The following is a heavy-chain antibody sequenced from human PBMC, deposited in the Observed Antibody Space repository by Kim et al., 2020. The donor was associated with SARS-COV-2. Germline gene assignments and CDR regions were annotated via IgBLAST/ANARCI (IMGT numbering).Heavy chain of an antibody. CDR3: ARDPSGSYAFDI. Sequence: YYADAVKGRFTTSRDNSRNTLYLQMNSLRAEDTAVYYCARDPSGSYAFDIWGQGTMVTVSS. V-gene: IGHV3-30*01. D-gene: IGHD1-26*01. J-gene: IGHJ3*02.